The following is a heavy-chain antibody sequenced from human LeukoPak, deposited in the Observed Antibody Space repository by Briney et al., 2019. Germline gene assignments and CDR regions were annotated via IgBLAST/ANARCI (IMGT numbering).Heavy chain of an antibody. CDR1: GFTFSGSA. CDR2: IRSKANSYAT. J-gene: IGHJ6*03. D-gene: IGHD6-19*01. Sequence: GGSLKPSCAASGFTFSGSAMHWVRQASGKGLEWVGRIRSKANSYATAYAASVKGRFTISRGDSKNTAYLQMNSLKTEDTAVYYCTKTVADLPHYYMDVWGKGTTVTVSS. CDR3: TKTVADLPHYYMDV. V-gene: IGHV3-73*01.